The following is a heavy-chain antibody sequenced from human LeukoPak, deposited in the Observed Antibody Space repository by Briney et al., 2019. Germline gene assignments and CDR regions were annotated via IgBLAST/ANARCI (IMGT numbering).Heavy chain of an antibody. V-gene: IGHV3-11*04. CDR3: ARDGGSAWFLDY. CDR2: ISSSGNTT. D-gene: IGHD6-19*01. J-gene: IGHJ4*02. CDR1: GFTFGDNY. Sequence: GGSLRLSCAASGFTFGDNYMSWIRQVPGKGLEWVSYISSSGNTTYNADSVKGRFSITRDNAKNSLYLQMNSLRVEDTAVHYCARDGGSAWFLDYWGQGTLVTVSS.